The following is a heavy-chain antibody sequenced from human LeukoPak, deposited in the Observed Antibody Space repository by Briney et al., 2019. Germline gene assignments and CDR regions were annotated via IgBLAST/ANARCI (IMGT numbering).Heavy chain of an antibody. CDR2: ISGSGGST. V-gene: IGHV3-23*01. CDR1: GFTFSSYA. J-gene: IGHJ3*02. CDR3: ARAFIGGYKKDAFDI. D-gene: IGHD5-18*01. Sequence: GGSLRLSCAASGFTFSSYAMSWVRQAPGKGLEWVSAISGSGGSTYYADSVKGRFTISRDNAQNSLYLQMNSLRGEDTAVYFCARAFIGGYKKDAFDIWGQGTMVTVSS.